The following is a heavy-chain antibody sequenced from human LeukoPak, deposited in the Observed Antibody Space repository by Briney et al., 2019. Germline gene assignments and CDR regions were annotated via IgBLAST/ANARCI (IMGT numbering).Heavy chain of an antibody. V-gene: IGHV3-74*01. CDR3: ARDTGWYFDL. J-gene: IGHJ2*01. Sequence: GRSLRLSCAASGFTFSGYWMHWVRQAPGKGLVWVSRITSDGSSTSYADSVKGRFTISGDNAKNTLYLQMISLRAEDTAVYYCARDTGWYFDLWGRGTLVTVSS. CDR1: GFTFSGYW. D-gene: IGHD4-17*01. CDR2: ITSDGSST.